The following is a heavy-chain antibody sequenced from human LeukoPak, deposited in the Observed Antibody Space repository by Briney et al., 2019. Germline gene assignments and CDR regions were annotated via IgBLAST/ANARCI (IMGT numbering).Heavy chain of an antibody. V-gene: IGHV4-39*07. CDR1: GGSISSSSYY. CDR2: IYYSGST. CDR3: ASDLAVAGLFAGPTMG. Sequence: PSETLSLTCTVSGGSISSSSYYWGWIRQPPGKGLEWIGSIYYSGSTYYNPSLKSRVTISVDTSKNQFSLKLSSVTAADTAVYYCASDLAVAGLFAGPTMGWGQGTLVTVSS. D-gene: IGHD6-19*01. J-gene: IGHJ4*02.